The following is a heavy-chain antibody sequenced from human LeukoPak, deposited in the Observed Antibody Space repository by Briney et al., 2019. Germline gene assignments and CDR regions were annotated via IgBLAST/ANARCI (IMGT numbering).Heavy chain of an antibody. CDR3: AREHTVVMTALML. CDR2: IYHSGST. J-gene: IGHJ4*02. D-gene: IGHD2-21*02. V-gene: IGHV4-39*07. CDR1: GGSISSSSYY. Sequence: SETLSLTCTVSGGSISSSSYYWGWIRQPPGKGLEWIGSIYHSGSTYYNPSLKSRVTIAVETSKNQFSLKLSSVTAADKAVYYCAREHTVVMTALMLWGQGTLVTVSS.